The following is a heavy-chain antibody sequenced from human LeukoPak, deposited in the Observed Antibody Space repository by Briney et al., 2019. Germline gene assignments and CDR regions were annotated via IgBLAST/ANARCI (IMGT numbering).Heavy chain of an antibody. Sequence: GGSLRLSCAASGFTFSSYAMHWVRQAPGKGLEWVAVISYDGSNKYYADSVKGRFTISRDNSKNTLYLQMNSLRAEDTAVYYCAREGDGYIPIDYWGQGTLVTVSS. CDR2: ISYDGSNK. V-gene: IGHV3-30*04. CDR3: AREGDGYIPIDY. J-gene: IGHJ4*02. D-gene: IGHD5-24*01. CDR1: GFTFSSYA.